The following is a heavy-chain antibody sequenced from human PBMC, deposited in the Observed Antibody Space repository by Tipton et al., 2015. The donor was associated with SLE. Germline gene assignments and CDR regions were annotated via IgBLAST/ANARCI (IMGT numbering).Heavy chain of an antibody. CDR3: ARGPRGSSRSDFYHGMDV. CDR2: IYSSGST. J-gene: IGHJ6*02. V-gene: IGHV4-61*02. CDR1: GGSISSGSYY. Sequence: TLSLTCTVSGGSISSGSYYWSWIRQPAGKGLEWIGRIYSSGSTNYNPSLKSRVTISVDTSKNQLSLKLNSVTAADTAVYYCARGPRGSSRSDFYHGMDVWGQGTTVTVSS. D-gene: IGHD3-16*01.